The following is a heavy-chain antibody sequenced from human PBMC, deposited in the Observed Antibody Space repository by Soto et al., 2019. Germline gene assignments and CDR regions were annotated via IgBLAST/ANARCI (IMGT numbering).Heavy chain of an antibody. CDR2: IYYSGST. J-gene: IGHJ6*02. D-gene: IGHD6-13*01. CDR1: GGSVSSGSYY. Sequence: SETLSLSCTVSGGSVSSGSYYWSWIRQPPGKGLEWIGYIYYSGSTNYNPSLKSRVTISVDTSKNQFSLKLSSVTAADTAVYYCARGRGSSWSPYYYYYGMDVWGQGTTVTVSS. V-gene: IGHV4-61*01. CDR3: ARGRGSSWSPYYYYYGMDV.